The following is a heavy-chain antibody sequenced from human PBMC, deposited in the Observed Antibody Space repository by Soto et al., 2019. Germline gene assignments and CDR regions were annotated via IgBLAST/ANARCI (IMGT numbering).Heavy chain of an antibody. CDR3: AKSYDSSGYYFNWFDP. CDR2: ISGSGGTT. V-gene: IGHV3-23*01. D-gene: IGHD3-22*01. J-gene: IGHJ5*02. CDR1: GFTFSSYA. Sequence: GGSLRLSCAASGFTFSSYAMSWVRQAPGKGLEWVSAISGSGGTTYYADSVKGRFTISRDNSKNTLYLQMNSLRAEDTAVYYCAKSYDSSGYYFNWFDPWGQGTMVTVSS.